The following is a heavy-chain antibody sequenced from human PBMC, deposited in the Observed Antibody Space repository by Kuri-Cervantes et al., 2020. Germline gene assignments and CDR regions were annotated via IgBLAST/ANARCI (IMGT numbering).Heavy chain of an antibody. CDR3: ARVYWTYLFDP. V-gene: IGHV2-5*02. D-gene: IGHD3/OR15-3a*01. CDR2: IYWVDNE. CDR1: GFSLSTSGVG. Sequence: SGPTLVKPTQTLTLTCTFSGFSLSTSGVGVGWIRQPPGKALEWLALIYWVDNERYSPSLKSRLTITQDTSKNQVVLTMTNMDPADTGTYYCARVYWTYLFDPWGQGTLVTVSS. J-gene: IGHJ5*02.